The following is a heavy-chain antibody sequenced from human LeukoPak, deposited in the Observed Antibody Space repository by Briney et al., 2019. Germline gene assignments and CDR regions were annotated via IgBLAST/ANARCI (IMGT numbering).Heavy chain of an antibody. CDR2: INQDGSEK. CDR3: ARANSGYSYGSPRTGYYYYYYMDV. Sequence: GGSLRLSCAASGFTFDDYAMHWVRQAPGKGLEWVANINQDGSEKYYVDSVKGRFTVSRDNAKNSLCLQMNSLRAEDTAMYYCARANSGYSYGSPRTGYYYYYYMDVWGKGTTVTVSS. D-gene: IGHD5-18*01. V-gene: IGHV3-7*01. CDR1: GFTFDDYA. J-gene: IGHJ6*03.